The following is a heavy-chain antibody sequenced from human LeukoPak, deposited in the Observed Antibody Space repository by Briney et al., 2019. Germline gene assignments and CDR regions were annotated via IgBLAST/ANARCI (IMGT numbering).Heavy chain of an antibody. V-gene: IGHV4-39*01. D-gene: IGHD3-22*01. Sequence: SETLSLTCTISGDSISSSSYYWGWIRQPPGKGLEWIGDIYYRGSTYYNPSLKSRVSISIDTSNNQFSLTLNSVTAAGTALYFCARRRYYDSTGYLDWGQGTLVTVSS. CDR1: GDSISSSSYY. CDR2: IYYRGST. J-gene: IGHJ1*01. CDR3: ARRRYYDSTGYLD.